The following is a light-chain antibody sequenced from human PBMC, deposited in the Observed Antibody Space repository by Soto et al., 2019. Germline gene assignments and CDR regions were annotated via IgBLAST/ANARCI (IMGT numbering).Light chain of an antibody. CDR2: EVS. CDR3: SSYTTSSAYV. CDR1: SSDVGGYDY. V-gene: IGLV2-14*01. Sequence: QSALTQPASVSGSPGQSITMSCTGTSSDVGGYDYVSWYQQHPGEVPKLIIFEVSSRPAWISNRFSASKSGNTASLTISGLQAEDEADYYCSSYTTSSAYVFGTGTKPHRP. J-gene: IGLJ1*01.